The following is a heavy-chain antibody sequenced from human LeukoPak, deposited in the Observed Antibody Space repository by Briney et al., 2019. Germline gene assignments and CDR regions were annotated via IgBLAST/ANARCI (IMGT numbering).Heavy chain of an antibody. V-gene: IGHV3-33*08. J-gene: IGHJ4*02. CDR3: ARDAQRGFDY. CDR2: IWSDGTNQ. CDR1: GFTFSNAW. Sequence: GGSLRLSCAASGFTFSNAWMSWVRQAPGKGLEWVSVIWSDGTNQFYADSVKGRFTISRDDSQKTVFLQMSSLRGEDTAIYYCARDAQRGFDYWGQGTLVTVSS.